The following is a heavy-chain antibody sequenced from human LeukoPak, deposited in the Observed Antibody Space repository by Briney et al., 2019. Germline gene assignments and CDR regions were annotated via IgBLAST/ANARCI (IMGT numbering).Heavy chain of an antibody. J-gene: IGHJ4*02. CDR1: GFTFSSYS. CDR3: ARAPRGAAGPNSV. V-gene: IGHV3-21*01. CDR2: ISSSSSYI. D-gene: IGHD6-13*01. Sequence: GGSLRLSCAASGFTFSSYSMNWVRQAPGKGLEWVSSISSSSSYIYYADSVKGRFTIPRDNAKGSLFLQMNNLRAEDTAVYYCARAPRGAAGPNSVWGQGTLVTVSS.